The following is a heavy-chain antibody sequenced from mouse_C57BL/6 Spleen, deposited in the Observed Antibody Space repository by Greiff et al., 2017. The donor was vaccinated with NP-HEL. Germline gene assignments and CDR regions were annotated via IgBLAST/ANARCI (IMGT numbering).Heavy chain of an antibody. CDR2: ISSGGSYT. Sequence: EVKLVESGGDLVKPGGSLKLSCAASGFTFSSYGMPWVRQTPDKRLEWVATISSGGSYTYYPDSVKGRFTISRDNAKNTLHLQMSSLKSEDTAMYYCARHRRAVVAPLDYWGKGTTLTVSS. CDR3: ARHRRAVVAPLDY. J-gene: IGHJ2*01. D-gene: IGHD1-1*01. V-gene: IGHV5-6*01. CDR1: GFTFSSYG.